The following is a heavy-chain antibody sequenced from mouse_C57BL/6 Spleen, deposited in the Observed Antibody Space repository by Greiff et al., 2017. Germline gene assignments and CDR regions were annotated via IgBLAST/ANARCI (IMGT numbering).Heavy chain of an antibody. Sequence: QVQLQQSGAELVRPGASVTLSCKASGYTFTDYEMHWVKQTPVHGLEWIGAIDPETGGTAYNQKFNGKAILTADKSSSTAYMELRSLTSEDSAVYYCTNTGTNYWGQGTTLTVSS. V-gene: IGHV1-15*01. CDR2: IDPETGGT. CDR3: TNTGTNY. J-gene: IGHJ2*01. D-gene: IGHD4-1*01. CDR1: GYTFTDYE.